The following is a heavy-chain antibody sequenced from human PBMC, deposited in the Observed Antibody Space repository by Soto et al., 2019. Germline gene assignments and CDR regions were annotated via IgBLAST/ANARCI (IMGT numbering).Heavy chain of an antibody. CDR2: INHSGST. Sequence: QVQLQQWGAGLLKPSETLSLTCAVYGGSFSGYYWSWIRQPPGKGLEWIGEINHSGSTNYNPSLKSRVTISVDTSKNQFSLKLSSVTAADTAVYYCARGPCSGGSCYNVYYYYYMDVWGKGTTVTVSS. J-gene: IGHJ6*03. V-gene: IGHV4-34*01. CDR1: GGSFSGYY. D-gene: IGHD2-15*01. CDR3: ARGPCSGGSCYNVYYYYYMDV.